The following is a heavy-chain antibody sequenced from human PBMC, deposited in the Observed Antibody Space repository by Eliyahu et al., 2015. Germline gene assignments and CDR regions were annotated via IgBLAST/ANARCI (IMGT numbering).Heavy chain of an antibody. Sequence: QVQLQQWGAGLLKPSETLSLTCAVYGGSFSGYYWSWIRQPPGKGLEWIGEINHSGSTNYNPSLKSRVTISVDTSKNQFSLKLSSVTAADTAVYYCARGRRSHRLIYGSGKSGFDPWGQGTLVTVSS. CDR2: INHSGST. D-gene: IGHD3-10*01. CDR3: ARGRRSHRLIYGSGKSGFDP. J-gene: IGHJ5*02. CDR1: GGSFSGYY. V-gene: IGHV4-34*01.